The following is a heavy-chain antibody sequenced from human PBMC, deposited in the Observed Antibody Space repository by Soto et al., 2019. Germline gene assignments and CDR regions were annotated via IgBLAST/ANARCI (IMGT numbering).Heavy chain of an antibody. J-gene: IGHJ6*02. CDR1: GYSFTSYW. V-gene: IGHV5-10-1*01. CDR2: IDPSDSYT. D-gene: IGHD1-20*01. CDR3: ASLFRDNWKPRYGMDV. Sequence: PGESLKISCQGSGYSFTSYWISWVRQMPGKGLEWMGRIDPSDSYTNYSPSFQGHVTISADKSISTAYLQWSSLKASDTAMYYCASLFRDNWKPRYGMDVWGQGTTVTVSS.